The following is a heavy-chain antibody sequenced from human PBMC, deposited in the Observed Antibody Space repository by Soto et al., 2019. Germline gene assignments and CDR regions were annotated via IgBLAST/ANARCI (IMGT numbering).Heavy chain of an antibody. V-gene: IGHV4-31*03. CDR2: IYYSGLT. D-gene: IGHD3-16*01. J-gene: IGHJ4*02. Sequence: SETLSLTCTVSGGSMSSEGYYWSWIRQHPGKGLEWIGYIYYSGLTDYNPSLKSRLTISVDKSKNEFYLKMRSVTAADTAVYYCAYLRGFTGYPRDWGQGTLVTVSS. CDR3: AYLRGFTGYPRD. CDR1: GGSMSSEGYY.